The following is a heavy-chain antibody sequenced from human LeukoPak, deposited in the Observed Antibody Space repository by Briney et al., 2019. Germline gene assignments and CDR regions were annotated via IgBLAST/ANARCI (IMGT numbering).Heavy chain of an antibody. J-gene: IGHJ6*03. Sequence: ASVKVSCKASGYTFTSYGITWVRQAPGQGREWMGWISAYNGNTNYAQKLQGTVTMTTDTSTSTAYMELRSLRSVDPAVYYCARRTGTTNYYYYMDVWGKGTTVTVSS. V-gene: IGHV1-18*01. CDR3: ARRTGTTNYYYYMDV. CDR1: GYTFTSYG. D-gene: IGHD1-1*01. CDR2: ISAYNGNT.